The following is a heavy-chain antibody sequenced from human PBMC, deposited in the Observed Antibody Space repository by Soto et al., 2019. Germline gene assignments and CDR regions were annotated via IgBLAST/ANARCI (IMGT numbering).Heavy chain of an antibody. J-gene: IGHJ5*02. Sequence: SETLSRTCAVSGGSISRGGYSWSWIRQPPGKGLEWIGYIYHSGSTYYNPSLKSRVTISVDRSKNQFSLKLSSVTAADTAVYYCARAGGYGDYGYWFDPWGQGTLVTVSS. CDR2: IYHSGST. CDR3: ARAGGYGDYGYWFDP. CDR1: GGSISRGGYS. V-gene: IGHV4-30-2*01. D-gene: IGHD4-17*01.